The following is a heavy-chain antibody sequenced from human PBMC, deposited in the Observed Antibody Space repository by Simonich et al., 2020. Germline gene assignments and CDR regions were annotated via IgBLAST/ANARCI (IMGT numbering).Heavy chain of an antibody. J-gene: IGHJ4*02. CDR2: TDYSGGT. CDR1: GCSISSSSYY. D-gene: IGHD6-6*01. V-gene: IGHV4-39*01. Sequence: QLQLQESGPGLVKPSETLSLTCTVSGCSISSSSYYWGWIRQPPGKGLEWIGRTDYSGGTNYNPPLKSRVTISVDTSKNQFSLKRSSVTAADTAVYYCARWAYSSSYFDYWGQGTLVTVSS. CDR3: ARWAYSSSYFDY.